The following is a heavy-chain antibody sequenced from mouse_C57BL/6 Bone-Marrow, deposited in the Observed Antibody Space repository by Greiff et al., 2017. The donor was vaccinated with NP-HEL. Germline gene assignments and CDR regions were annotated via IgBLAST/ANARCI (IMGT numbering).Heavy chain of an antibody. Sequence: EVQLQQSGPELVKPGASVKIPCKASGYTFTDYNMDWVKQSHGKSLEWIGDINPNNGGTIYNQKFKGKATLTVDKSSSTAYMELRSLTSEDTAVYYCAREGIIYYYGSSRYFDVWGTGTTVTVSS. V-gene: IGHV1-18*01. CDR2: INPNNGGT. J-gene: IGHJ1*03. CDR1: GYTFTDYN. D-gene: IGHD1-1*01. CDR3: AREGIIYYYGSSRYFDV.